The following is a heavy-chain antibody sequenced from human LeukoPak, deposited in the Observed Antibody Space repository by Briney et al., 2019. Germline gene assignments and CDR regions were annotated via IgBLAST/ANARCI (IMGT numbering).Heavy chain of an antibody. J-gene: IGHJ4*02. CDR2: YYYSGNT. D-gene: IGHD2-21*01. CDR3: VRAQGNGLIDC. Sequence: SETLSLTCTVSGDFICSSKKCWGWVRQPPGKGREWHWSYYYSGNTYYHTYLKSRVPISLDTSWNQFCLRLSSVTAADTADYYCVRAQGNGLIDCGGQGTLVTVSS. V-gene: IGHV4-39*01. CDR1: GDFICSSKKC.